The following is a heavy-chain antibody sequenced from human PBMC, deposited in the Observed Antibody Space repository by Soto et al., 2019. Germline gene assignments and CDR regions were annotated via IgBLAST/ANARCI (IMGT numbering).Heavy chain of an antibody. CDR1: GYSFTCYW. Sequence: GESLKISCKGSGYSFTCYWIGWVRQMPGKGLEWMGIIYPGDSDTRYSPSFQGQVTISADKSISTAYLQWSSLKASDTAMYYCARPLSVGTDYYGMDVWGQGTTVTVSS. V-gene: IGHV5-51*01. CDR3: ARPLSVGTDYYGMDV. J-gene: IGHJ6*02. CDR2: IYPGDSDT. D-gene: IGHD1-26*01.